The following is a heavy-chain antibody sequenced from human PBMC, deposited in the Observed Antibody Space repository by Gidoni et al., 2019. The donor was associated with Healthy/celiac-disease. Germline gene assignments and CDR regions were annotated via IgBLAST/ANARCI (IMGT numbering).Heavy chain of an antibody. V-gene: IGHV4-34*01. D-gene: IGHD2-21*02. CDR3: ARVFLVTFYYYYYGMDV. Sequence: QVQLQQWGAGLLKPSETLSLTCAVYGGSFSGYYWSWIRQPPGKGLEWIGEINHSGSTNYNPSLKSRVTISVDTSKNQFSLKLSSVTAADTAVYYCARVFLVTFYYYYYGMDVWGQGTTVTVSS. J-gene: IGHJ6*02. CDR2: INHSGST. CDR1: GGSFSGYY.